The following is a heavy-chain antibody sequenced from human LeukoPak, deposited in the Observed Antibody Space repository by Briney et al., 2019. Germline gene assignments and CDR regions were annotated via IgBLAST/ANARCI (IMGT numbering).Heavy chain of an antibody. J-gene: IGHJ4*02. V-gene: IGHV4-39*01. CDR1: GGSISSSSYY. CDR2: IYYSGST. CDR3: ARHVYVAAAPDY. Sequence: SETLSLTCTVPGGSISSSSYYWGWIRQPPGKGLEWIGSIYYSGSTYYNPSLKSRVTISVDTSKNQFSLKLSSVTAADTAVYYCARHVYVAAAPDYWGQGTLVTVSS. D-gene: IGHD6-13*01.